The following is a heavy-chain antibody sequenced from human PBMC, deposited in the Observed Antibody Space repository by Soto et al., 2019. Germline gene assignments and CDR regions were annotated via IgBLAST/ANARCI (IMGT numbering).Heavy chain of an antibody. V-gene: IGHV1-58*01. D-gene: IGHD3-10*01. J-gene: IGHJ6*02. CDR1: GFTFTSSA. CDR2: IVVGSGNT. Sequence: GASVKVSCKASGFTFTSSAVQWVRQARGQRLEWIGWIVVGSGNTNYAQKFQERVTITRDMSTSTAYMGLSSLRSEDTAVYYCAASLWFGELNYYYYGMDVWGQGTTVTVSS. CDR3: AASLWFGELNYYYYGMDV.